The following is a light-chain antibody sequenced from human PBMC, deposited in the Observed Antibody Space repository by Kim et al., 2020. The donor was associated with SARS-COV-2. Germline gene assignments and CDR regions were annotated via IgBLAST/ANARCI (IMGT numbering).Light chain of an antibody. CDR1: VLAKKY. CDR3: YSAADNNLV. V-gene: IGLV3-27*01. J-gene: IGLJ2*01. Sequence: SVSPGQTARITCSEDVLAKKYARWFQQKPGQAPVLVIYKDSERPSGIPGRFSGSSSGTTVTLTISGAQVEDEADYYCYSAADNNLVFGGGTQLTVL. CDR2: KDS.